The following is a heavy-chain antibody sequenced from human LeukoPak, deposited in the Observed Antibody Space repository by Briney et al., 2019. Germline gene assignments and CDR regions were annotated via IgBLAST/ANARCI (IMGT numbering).Heavy chain of an antibody. J-gene: IGHJ6*03. CDR3: AREGYCGSDCYTPGFRYYIDV. Sequence: ASVKVSCKASDYTFTTYNFTWVRQAPGQGLQWMGWISPFSGNTKYAQKFQGRVTMTTDTSTSTTYMELRSLRSDDTVVYFCAREGYCGSDCYTPGFRYYIDVWGKGTTVIVSS. CDR2: ISPFSGNT. CDR1: DYTFTTYN. V-gene: IGHV1-18*01. D-gene: IGHD2-21*01.